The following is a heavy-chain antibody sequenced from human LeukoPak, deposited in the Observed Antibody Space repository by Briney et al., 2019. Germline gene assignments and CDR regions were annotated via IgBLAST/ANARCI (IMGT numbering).Heavy chain of an antibody. J-gene: IGHJ4*02. V-gene: IGHV1-2*02. D-gene: IGHD1-26*01. CDR2: INPNSGGT. CDR1: GYTFTGYY. CDR3: ARGSIVVATFDYFDY. Sequence: ASVKVSCKASGYTFTGYYIHWVRQAPGQGLEWMGWINPNSGGTNYAQKFQGRVTMTSDTSTSTAYMDLSRLRSDDTAVYYCARGSIVVATFDYFDYWGQGTLVTVSS.